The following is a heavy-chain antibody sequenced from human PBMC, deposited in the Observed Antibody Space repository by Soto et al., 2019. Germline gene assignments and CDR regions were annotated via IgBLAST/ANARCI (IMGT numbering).Heavy chain of an antibody. D-gene: IGHD1-1*01. CDR1: GFTFSSYF. CDR2: ISHDGNNK. Sequence: GGSLRLSCAASGFTFSSYFMHWVRQAPGKGLERVATISHDGNNKYHLDSVKGRFTIPRDNSKDTVYLQMDSLRFDDTAEYYCAKEIGGAASTYHYYGMDAWGQATTVTVCS. CDR3: AKEIGGAASTYHYYGMDA. V-gene: IGHV3-30*18. J-gene: IGHJ6*02.